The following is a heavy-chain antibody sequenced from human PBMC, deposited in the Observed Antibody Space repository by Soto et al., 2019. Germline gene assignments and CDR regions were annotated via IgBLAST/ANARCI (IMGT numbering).Heavy chain of an antibody. J-gene: IGHJ6*02. CDR3: ARYIPGVRYYGMDV. Sequence: PXXSLRLSCAASGFTFSSYAMQWVLQAPGKGPEWVSLIGESGTPTYYADSVKGRFTISRDNSGNTLFLEMYSLRAEDTAVYYCARYIPGVRYYGMDVWGQGTTVTVSS. V-gene: IGHV3-23*01. D-gene: IGHD2-2*01. CDR1: GFTFSSYA. CDR2: IGESGTPT.